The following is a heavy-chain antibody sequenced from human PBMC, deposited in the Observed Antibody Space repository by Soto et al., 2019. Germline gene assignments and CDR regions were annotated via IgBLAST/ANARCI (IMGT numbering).Heavy chain of an antibody. J-gene: IGHJ4*02. D-gene: IGHD3-22*01. CDR3: ARTYYYDSSGYYSYFDY. Sequence: ASVKVSCKASGYTFTSYYMHWVRQAPGQGLEWMGIINPSGGSTSYAQKFQGRVTMTRDTSTSTVYMELSSLRSEDTAVYYCARTYYYDSSGYYSYFDYWGQGTLVTVSS. CDR1: GYTFTSYY. V-gene: IGHV1-46*01. CDR2: INPSGGST.